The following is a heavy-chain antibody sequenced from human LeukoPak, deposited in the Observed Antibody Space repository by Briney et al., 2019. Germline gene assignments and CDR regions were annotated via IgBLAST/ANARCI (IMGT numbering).Heavy chain of an antibody. CDR2: IYHSGST. D-gene: IGHD3-10*01. CDR1: GYSLSSGYY. Sequence: SETLSLTCTVSGYSLSSGYYWGWIRQPPGKGLEWIGRIYHSGSTYYNPSLNGRVSISVDTAKNQFSLKLSSVTAADTAVYYCARVIGSGSYYIFSAFDIWGQGTMVTVSS. J-gene: IGHJ3*02. CDR3: ARVIGSGSYYIFSAFDI. V-gene: IGHV4-38-2*02.